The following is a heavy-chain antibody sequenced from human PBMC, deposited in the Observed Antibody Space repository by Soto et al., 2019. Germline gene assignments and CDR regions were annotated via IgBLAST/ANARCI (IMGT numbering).Heavy chain of an antibody. CDR1: GGSISRSNW. D-gene: IGHD3-10*01. V-gene: IGHV4-4*02. Sequence: SETLSLTCAVSGGSISRSNWWSWVRQPPGKGLEWIGEIYHSGSTNYNPSLKSRVTISVDKSKNQFSLKLSSVTAADTAVYYCASRRATMVRGVPPPFDPWGQGILVTVSS. CDR2: IYHSGST. CDR3: ASRRATMVRGVPPPFDP. J-gene: IGHJ5*02.